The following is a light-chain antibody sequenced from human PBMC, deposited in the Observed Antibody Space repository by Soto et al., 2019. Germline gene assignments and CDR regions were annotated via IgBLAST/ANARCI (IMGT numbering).Light chain of an antibody. V-gene: IGKV3-15*01. Sequence: EILMTQSPETLSVSPGERVTLSCRASRTVSNRLAWYQHKPGRAPRLLISGASTGATGIPPRFRGSGSGTEFTLTVDTLQSEDIAIYYCQQSYHWPVTFGGGTKVDIK. J-gene: IGKJ4*01. CDR3: QQSYHWPVT. CDR1: RTVSNR. CDR2: GAS.